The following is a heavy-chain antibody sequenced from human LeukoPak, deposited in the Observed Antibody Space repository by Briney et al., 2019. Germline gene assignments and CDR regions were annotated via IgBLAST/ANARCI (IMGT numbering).Heavy chain of an antibody. CDR1: GFSVSSNY. Sequence: GGSLRLSCAASGFSVSSNYMNWVRQAPGKGLEWVSIIYSGDSGGSTYYADSVKGRFTISRDNSKNTLYLQMNSLRAEDTAVYYCARDLLGVPDYWGQGTLVTVSS. CDR3: ARDLLGVPDY. D-gene: IGHD2-8*01. CDR2: IYSGDSGGST. J-gene: IGHJ4*02. V-gene: IGHV3-66*01.